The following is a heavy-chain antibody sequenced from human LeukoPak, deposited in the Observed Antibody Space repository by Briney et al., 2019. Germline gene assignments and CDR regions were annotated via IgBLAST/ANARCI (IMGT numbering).Heavy chain of an antibody. D-gene: IGHD4-23*01. CDR1: GFTFSSYG. CDR2: MWYDGSNK. J-gene: IGHJ1*01. V-gene: IGHV3-33*01. CDR3: AQNYGGNSDPYFQH. Sequence: GGSLRLSCAASGFTFSSYGMFWVRQAPGKGLEWVAVMWYDGSNKYYADSVKGRFTISRDNSKNTLYLQMNSLRAEDTAVYYCAQNYGGNSDPYFQHWGQGTLVTVSS.